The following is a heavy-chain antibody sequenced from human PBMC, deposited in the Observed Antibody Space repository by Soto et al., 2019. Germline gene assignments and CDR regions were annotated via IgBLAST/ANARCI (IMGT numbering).Heavy chain of an antibody. J-gene: IGHJ6*02. CDR3: ARDLGYCTNGVCYTRYYYGMDV. CDR1: GGSISSYY. Sequence: QVQLQESGPGLVKPSETLSLTCTVSGGSISSYYWSWIRQPPGKGLEWIGYIYYSGSTNYNPSLKRRVTISVDTSKNQFSLKLSSVTAADTAVYYCARDLGYCTNGVCYTRYYYGMDVWGQGTTVTVSS. CDR2: IYYSGST. D-gene: IGHD2-8*01. V-gene: IGHV4-59*01.